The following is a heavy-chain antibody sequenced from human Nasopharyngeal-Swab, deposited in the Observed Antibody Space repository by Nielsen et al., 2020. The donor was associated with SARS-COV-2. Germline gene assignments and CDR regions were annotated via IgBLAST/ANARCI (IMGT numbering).Heavy chain of an antibody. CDR1: GFIVKDNN. V-gene: IGHV3-53*04. J-gene: IGHJ2*01. CDR3: ARGREGSDWYLDL. CDR2: TSSGLAT. Sequence: GESLKISCAASGFIVKDNNIHWVRQAPGKGLQWVAFTSSGLATDYSDSVKGRFTISRHNSENTLYLQMNSLRPEDTAIYYCARGREGSDWYLDLWGRGTLVTVSS.